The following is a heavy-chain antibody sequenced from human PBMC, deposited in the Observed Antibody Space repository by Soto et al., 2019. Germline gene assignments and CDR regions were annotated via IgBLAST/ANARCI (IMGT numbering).Heavy chain of an antibody. J-gene: IGHJ6*02. CDR2: IYYSGST. V-gene: IGHV4-59*01. CDR3: ARGVPRYCSSTSCYGAYYYYGMDV. Sequence: SETLSLTCTVSGGSISSYYWSWIRQPPGKGLEWIGYIYYSGSTNYNPSLKSRVTISVDTSKNQFSLKLSSVTAADTAVYYCARGVPRYCSSTSCYGAYYYYGMDVWGQGAPATVSS. D-gene: IGHD2-2*01. CDR1: GGSISSYY.